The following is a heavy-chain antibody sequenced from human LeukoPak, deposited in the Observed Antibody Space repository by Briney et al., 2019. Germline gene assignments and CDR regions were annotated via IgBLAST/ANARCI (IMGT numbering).Heavy chain of an antibody. CDR1: GYSFTNYW. V-gene: IGHV5-51*01. CDR3: ARPGREKLPAAELDY. Sequence: GESLKISCKGSGYSFTNYWIGWVRQIPGKGLEWMGSIYPDDSDTRYSPSFQGQVTISADKYISTAYLQWSSLEASDTAMYYCARPGREKLPAAELDYWGQGTLVTVSS. J-gene: IGHJ4*02. D-gene: IGHD2-2*01. CDR2: IYPDDSDT.